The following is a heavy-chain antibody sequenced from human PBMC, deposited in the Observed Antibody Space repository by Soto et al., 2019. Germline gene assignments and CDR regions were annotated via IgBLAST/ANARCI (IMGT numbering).Heavy chain of an antibody. CDR1: GCSISSSSYY. Sequence: SETLCLTCTVSGCSISSSSYYWGWNRQPPGKGLEWIGSIYYSGSTYYNPSLKSRVTISVDTSKNQFSLKLSSVTAADTAVYYCARHLNPIAAAAAYYFDYWGQGTLVTVSS. CDR3: ARHLNPIAAAAAYYFDY. CDR2: IYYSGST. D-gene: IGHD6-13*01. V-gene: IGHV4-39*01. J-gene: IGHJ4*02.